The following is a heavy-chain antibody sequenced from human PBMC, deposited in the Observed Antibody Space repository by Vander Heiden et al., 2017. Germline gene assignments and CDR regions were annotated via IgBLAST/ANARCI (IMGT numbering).Heavy chain of an antibody. CDR3: AGTKNAASAYYGMEV. CDR1: GLSITTTGVG. Sequence: QINLKESGPTLVKLTEPLTLTCTLPGLSITTTGVGVGWIRQPPGKALEWLAVIYWDDDKRYSASLRSRLTITKDTYRNQVVLTVANMDPLDTGSYYCAGTKNAASAYYGMEVWGQGTTVTVSS. J-gene: IGHJ6*02. V-gene: IGHV2-5*02. D-gene: IGHD6-13*01. CDR2: IYWDDDK.